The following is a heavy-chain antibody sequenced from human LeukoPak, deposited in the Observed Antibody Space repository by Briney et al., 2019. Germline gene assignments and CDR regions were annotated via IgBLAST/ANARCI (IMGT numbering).Heavy chain of an antibody. CDR1: GFTFSTYS. J-gene: IGHJ5*02. CDR3: ARAIDYDSSGYYP. D-gene: IGHD3-22*01. Sequence: GSLRLSCAASGFTFSTYSMNWVRQAPGKGLEWVSSISSSSSYIYYADSVKGRFTISRDNAKNSLSLHMNSLRAEDTAVYYCARAIDYDSSGYYPWGQGTLVTVSS. CDR2: ISSSSSYI. V-gene: IGHV3-21*01.